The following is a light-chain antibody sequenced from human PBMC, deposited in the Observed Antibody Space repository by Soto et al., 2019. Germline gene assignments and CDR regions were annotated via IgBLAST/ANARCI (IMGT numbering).Light chain of an antibody. Sequence: QSALTQPASVSGSPGQSITISCTGTNSDVGDYNYVSWYQQDPGKAPKLIIYDVSKRPPGISNRFSGSKSGNTASLTISGLQTEDEADYYCSSYTSGSTYVFGTGTQLTVL. CDR2: DVS. V-gene: IGLV2-14*01. CDR1: NSDVGDYNY. J-gene: IGLJ1*01. CDR3: SSYTSGSTYV.